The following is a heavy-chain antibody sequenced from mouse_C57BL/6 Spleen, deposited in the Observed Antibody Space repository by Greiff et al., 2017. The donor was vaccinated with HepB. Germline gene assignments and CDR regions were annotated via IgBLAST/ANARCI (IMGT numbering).Heavy chain of an antibody. D-gene: IGHD1-1*01. J-gene: IGHJ2*01. CDR1: GYAFTNYL. CDR2: INPGSGGT. V-gene: IGHV1-54*01. CDR3: ARDYYYGSSHYFDY. Sequence: VQLQQSGAELVRPGTSVKVSCKASGYAFTNYLIEWVKQRPGQGLEWIGVINPGSGGTNYNEKFKGKATLTADKSSSTAYMQLSSLTSEDSAVYFCARDYYYGSSHYFDYWGQGTTLTVSS.